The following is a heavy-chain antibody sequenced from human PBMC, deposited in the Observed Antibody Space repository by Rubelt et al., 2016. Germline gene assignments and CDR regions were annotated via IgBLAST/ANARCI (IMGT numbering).Heavy chain of an antibody. CDR3: ARRLRQDDAFDI. Sequence: GGSLRLSCAASGFTFSGYEMNWVRQAPGKGLEWVSYISDSGTTIYYADSVKGRFTISRDNAKNSLYRQMDSLRAEDTAVYYCARRLRQDDAFDIWGQGTLVTVSS. CDR1: GFTFSGYE. J-gene: IGHJ3*02. CDR2: ISDSGTTI. V-gene: IGHV3-48*03.